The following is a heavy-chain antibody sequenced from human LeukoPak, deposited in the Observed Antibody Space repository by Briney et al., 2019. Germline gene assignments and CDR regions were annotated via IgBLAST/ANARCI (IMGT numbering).Heavy chain of an antibody. CDR1: GFTFSDYY. Sequence: GGSLRLSCAASGFTFSDYYMSWIRQAPGKGLEWVSHISSSGSTIYYADSVKGRFTISRDNFKSTLYLQVNSLRAEDTAIYYCAKDYNWNDVRGTMDYWGQGTLVTVSS. CDR2: ISSSGSTI. J-gene: IGHJ4*02. V-gene: IGHV3-11*01. CDR3: AKDYNWNDVRGTMDY. D-gene: IGHD1-1*01.